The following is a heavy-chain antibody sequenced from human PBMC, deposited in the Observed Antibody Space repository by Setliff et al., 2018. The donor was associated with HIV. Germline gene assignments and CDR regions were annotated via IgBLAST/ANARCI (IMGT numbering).Heavy chain of an antibody. CDR1: GYTFTYYG. CDR3: ARGLRQNRSNSDVFDV. Sequence: GASVKVSCKASGYTFTYYGISWVRQAPGQGLEWMGGIIPIFGTANYARKFQGRVTITADESTSTAYMELSSLRSEDTAVYYCARGLRQNRSNSDVFDVWGQGTVVTVSS. V-gene: IGHV1-69*13. D-gene: IGHD4-4*01. J-gene: IGHJ3*01. CDR2: IIPIFGTA.